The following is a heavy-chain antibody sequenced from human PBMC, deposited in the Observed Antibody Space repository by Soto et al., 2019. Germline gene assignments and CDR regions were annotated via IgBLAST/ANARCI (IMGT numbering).Heavy chain of an antibody. Sequence: GGSLRLSCAASGFTFTFYAMSWVRQAPGKGLQWVSGITGSGDITYYADSVKDRFTISRDNSKNTLYLQMNSLRAEDTAVYYCAKEEDSASYKGFSFDFWGQGALVTVSS. CDR2: ITGSGDIT. CDR3: AKEEDSASYKGFSFDF. CDR1: GFTFTFYA. D-gene: IGHD1-26*01. J-gene: IGHJ4*02. V-gene: IGHV3-23*01.